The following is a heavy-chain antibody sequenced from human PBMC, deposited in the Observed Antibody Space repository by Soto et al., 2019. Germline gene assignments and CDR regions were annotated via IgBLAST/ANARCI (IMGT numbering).Heavy chain of an antibody. D-gene: IGHD3-22*01. CDR2: IYSGGST. J-gene: IGHJ4*02. Sequence: EVQLVESGGGLVQPGGSLRLSCAASGFTVSSNYMSWVRQAPGKGLEWVSVIYSGGSTYYADSVKGRFTISRHNSKNKLYLQMNSLRAEDTAVYYCARSSGYSLFDYWGQGTLVTVSS. V-gene: IGHV3-53*04. CDR3: ARSSGYSLFDY. CDR1: GFTVSSNY.